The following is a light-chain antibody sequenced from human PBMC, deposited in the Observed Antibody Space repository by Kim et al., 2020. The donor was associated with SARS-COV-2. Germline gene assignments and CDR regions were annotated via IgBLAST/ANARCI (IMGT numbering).Light chain of an antibody. CDR3: KQYGSSLT. V-gene: IGKV3-20*01. CDR2: GAS. Sequence: EIVLTQSPGTLSLSPGERATLSCRASQSVSSGYLAWYQQKPGQAPRLLIYGASSRATGIPDRFSGSGSGTDFTLTISRLEPENFAVYYCKQYGSSLTFGGRAKVDIK. J-gene: IGKJ4*01. CDR1: QSVSSGY.